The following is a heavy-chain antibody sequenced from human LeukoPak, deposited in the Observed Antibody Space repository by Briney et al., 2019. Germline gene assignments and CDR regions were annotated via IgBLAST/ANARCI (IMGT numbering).Heavy chain of an antibody. J-gene: IGHJ5*02. CDR1: GGSISSGSYY. V-gene: IGHV4-61*02. CDR3: ARLYSPSNWFDP. CDR2: IYTSGST. D-gene: IGHD5-18*01. Sequence: SETLSLTCTVSGGSISSGSYYWSWIRQPAGKGLEWIGRIYTSGSTNYNPSLKSRVTISVDTSKNQFSLKLNSVTAADTAVYYCARLYSPSNWFDPWGQGTLVTVSS.